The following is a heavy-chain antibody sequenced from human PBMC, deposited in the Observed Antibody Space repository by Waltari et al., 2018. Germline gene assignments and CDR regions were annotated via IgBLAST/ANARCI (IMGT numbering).Heavy chain of an antibody. CDR1: GGTFSSYA. Sequence: QVQLVQSGAEVKKPGSSVKVSCKASGGTFSSYAISWVRQAPGQGLEWMGGIIPIFGTANYAQKFQGRVTITADKSTSTAYMELSSLRSEDTAVYYCARPGGELWGDYYYYYYMDVWGKGTTVTVSS. J-gene: IGHJ6*03. V-gene: IGHV1-69*14. CDR2: IIPIFGTA. D-gene: IGHD3-10*01. CDR3: ARPGGELWGDYYYYYYMDV.